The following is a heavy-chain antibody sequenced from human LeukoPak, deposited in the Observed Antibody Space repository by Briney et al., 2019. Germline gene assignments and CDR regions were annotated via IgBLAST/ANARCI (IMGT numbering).Heavy chain of an antibody. D-gene: IGHD1-26*01. J-gene: IGHJ4*02. Sequence: GASVKVSCKASGYTFTSYGISWVRQAPGQGLEWMGWISAYNGNTNYAQKLQGRVTMTTDTSTSTAYIELRSLRSDDTAVYYCARDPNRYSGSHGDYWDQGTLVTVSS. CDR1: GYTFTSYG. V-gene: IGHV1-18*01. CDR2: ISAYNGNT. CDR3: ARDPNRYSGSHGDY.